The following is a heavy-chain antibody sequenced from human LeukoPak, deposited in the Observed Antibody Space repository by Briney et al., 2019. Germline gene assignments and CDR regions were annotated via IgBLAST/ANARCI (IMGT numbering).Heavy chain of an antibody. CDR3: ARLVVTGALDWFDP. CDR1: GGSISGSY. D-gene: IGHD2-21*02. V-gene: IGHV4-59*08. Sequence: SETLSLTCTVSGGSISGSYWSWIRQSPGKGLEWIGYLHYTGRTNYEPFLNSRVTISVDTSKNQFSLRLSSVTAADTAMYYCARLVVTGALDWFDPWGQGTLVIVSS. J-gene: IGHJ5*02. CDR2: LHYTGRT.